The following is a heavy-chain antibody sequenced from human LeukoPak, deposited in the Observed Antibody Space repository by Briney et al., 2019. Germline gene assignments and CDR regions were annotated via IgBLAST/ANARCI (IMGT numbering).Heavy chain of an antibody. Sequence: SVKVSCKASGYTFTSYGISWVRQAPGQGLEWMGGIIPIFGTANYAQKFQGRVTITTDESTSTAYMELSSLRSEDTAVYYCASGNYYGSGSYFGYWGQGTLVTVSS. CDR3: ASGNYYGSGSYFGY. CDR2: IIPIFGTA. D-gene: IGHD3-10*01. V-gene: IGHV1-69*05. CDR1: GYTFTSYG. J-gene: IGHJ4*02.